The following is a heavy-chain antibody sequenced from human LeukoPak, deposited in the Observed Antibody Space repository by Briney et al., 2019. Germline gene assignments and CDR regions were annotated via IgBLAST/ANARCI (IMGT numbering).Heavy chain of an antibody. CDR1: GFTFSSYW. Sequence: PGGSLRLSCAASGFTFSSYWMSWVRQAPGKGLEWVANIKRDGSEKYYVDSVKGRFTISRDNAKNSLYLQMNSLRAEDTAVYYSARDPEYSSGFYDYWGQGTLVTVPS. CDR3: ARDPEYSSGFYDY. CDR2: IKRDGSEK. V-gene: IGHV3-7*01. D-gene: IGHD6-19*01. J-gene: IGHJ4*02.